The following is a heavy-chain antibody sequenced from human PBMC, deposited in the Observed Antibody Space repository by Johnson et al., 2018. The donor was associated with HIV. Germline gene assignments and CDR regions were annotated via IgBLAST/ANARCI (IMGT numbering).Heavy chain of an antibody. Sequence: QVQLVESGGGVVQPGRSLRLSCAASGFTFSSYAMHWVRQAPGKGLEWVAVISYDGSNKYYADSVKGRFTISRDNSKNTLYLQMNSLRAVDTAVYYCAREFSFTPEAFDIWGQGTMVTVSS. D-gene: IGHD1-14*01. CDR3: AREFSFTPEAFDI. CDR2: ISYDGSNK. CDR1: GFTFSSYA. J-gene: IGHJ3*02. V-gene: IGHV3-30*04.